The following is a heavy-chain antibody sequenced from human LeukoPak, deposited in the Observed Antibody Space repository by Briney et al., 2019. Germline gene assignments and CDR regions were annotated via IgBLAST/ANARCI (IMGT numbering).Heavy chain of an antibody. CDR2: ISSSGSTI. V-gene: IGHV3-48*03. CDR1: GFSFSSYE. J-gene: IGHJ4*02. D-gene: IGHD6-13*01. Sequence: PGGSLRLSCAVSGFSFSSYEMNWIRQTPGKGLERVSYISSSGSTIYYADSVKGRFTISRDNAKNSLYLQMNSLRAEDTAVYYCARTLQSNIAATGTGYWGQGTLVTVSS. CDR3: ARTLQSNIAATGTGY.